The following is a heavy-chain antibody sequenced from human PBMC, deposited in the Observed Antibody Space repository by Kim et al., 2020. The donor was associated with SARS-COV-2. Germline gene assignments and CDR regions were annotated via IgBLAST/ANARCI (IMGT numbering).Heavy chain of an antibody. V-gene: IGHV5-51*01. CDR3: ARRVAEYSSGWYVYGMDV. CDR2: IYPGDSDT. CDR1: GYSFTSYW. Sequence: GASLQISCKGSGYSFTSYWIGWVRQMPGKGLEWMGIIYPGDSDTRYSPSFQGQVTISADKSISTAYLQWSSLKASDTAMYYCARRVAEYSSGWYVYGMDVWGQGTTVTVSS. D-gene: IGHD6-19*01. J-gene: IGHJ6*02.